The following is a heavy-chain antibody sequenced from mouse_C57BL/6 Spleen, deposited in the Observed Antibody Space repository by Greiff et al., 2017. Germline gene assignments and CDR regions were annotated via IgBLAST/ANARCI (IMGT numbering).Heavy chain of an antibody. J-gene: IGHJ2*01. Sequence: VQRVESGAELVKPGASVKISCKASGYAFSSYWMNWVKQRPGKGLEWIGQIYPGDGDTNYNGKFKGKATLTAAKSSSTAYMQLSSLTSEDSAVYFCARQGDGPFDYWGQGTTLTVSS. CDR1: GYAFSSYW. V-gene: IGHV1-80*01. D-gene: IGHD2-3*01. CDR2: IYPGDGDT. CDR3: ARQGDGPFDY.